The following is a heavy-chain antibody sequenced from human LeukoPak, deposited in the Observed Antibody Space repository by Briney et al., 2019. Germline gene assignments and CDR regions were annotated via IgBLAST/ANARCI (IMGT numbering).Heavy chain of an antibody. V-gene: IGHV3-23*01. Sequence: GGSLRLSCAASGFIFSSYAMSWVRQARGKGLEWVSGISGSGGSTYYADSVKGRFTMSRDNSKNTLYLQMNSLRAEDTAVYYCAKDRGFGPHYFDYWGQGTLVTVSS. J-gene: IGHJ4*02. CDR3: AKDRGFGPHYFDY. CDR2: ISGSGGST. CDR1: GFIFSSYA. D-gene: IGHD3-22*01.